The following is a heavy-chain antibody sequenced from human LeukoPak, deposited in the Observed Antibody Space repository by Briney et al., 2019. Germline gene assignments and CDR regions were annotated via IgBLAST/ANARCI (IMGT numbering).Heavy chain of an antibody. V-gene: IGHV3-30*18. CDR1: GFTFSSYG. CDR3: AKEEYSTRYYYYGMDV. J-gene: IGHJ6*02. CDR2: ISYDGSNK. Sequence: GGSLRLSCAASGFTFSSYGMHWVRQAPGKGLEWVAVISYDGSNKYYADSVKGRFTISRDNSKNTLYLQMNSLRAEDTAVYYCAKEEYSTRYYYYGMDVWGQGTTVTVSS. D-gene: IGHD2-2*01.